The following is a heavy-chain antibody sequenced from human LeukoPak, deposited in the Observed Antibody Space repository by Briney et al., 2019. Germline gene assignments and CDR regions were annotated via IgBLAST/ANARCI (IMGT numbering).Heavy chain of an antibody. V-gene: IGHV4-59*08. CDR3: ATTYCGGDCPLGPFDY. Sequence: PSETLSLTCTVSGGSTSSDYWSWIRQSPGKGLEWVGYVYNSGDTGKNPSLKSRVTILLDTSKNQCSLKLTSVSAADTAVYYCATTYCGGDCPLGPFDYWGQGTLVTVSS. CDR1: GGSTSSDY. D-gene: IGHD2-21*02. J-gene: IGHJ4*02. CDR2: VYNSGDT.